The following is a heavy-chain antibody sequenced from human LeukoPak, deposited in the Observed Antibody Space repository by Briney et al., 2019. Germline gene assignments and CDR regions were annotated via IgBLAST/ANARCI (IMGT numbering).Heavy chain of an antibody. CDR2: ISYDGSNK. Sequence: GGSLRLSCAASGFTFSSYSMNWVRQAPGKGLEWVAVISYDGSNKYYADSVKGRFTISRDNSKNTLYLQMNSLRAEDTAVYYCARGAAYYDILTGYYTPLYYFDYWGQGTLVTVSS. V-gene: IGHV3-30*03. D-gene: IGHD3-9*01. J-gene: IGHJ4*02. CDR1: GFTFSSYS. CDR3: ARGAAYYDILTGYYTPLYYFDY.